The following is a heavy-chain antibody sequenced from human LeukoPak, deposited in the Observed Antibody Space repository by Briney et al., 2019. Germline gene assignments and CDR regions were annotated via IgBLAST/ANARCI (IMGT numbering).Heavy chain of an antibody. J-gene: IGHJ6*04. CDR1: GFAFSSYE. V-gene: IGHV3-48*03. Sequence: PGGSLRLSCAAAGFAFSSYEMNWVRQAPGKGLEWVSYISSSGSTIYYADSVKGRFTISRDNAQNSLYLQMNRLRAEDTAVYYCAELGITMIGGVWGKGTTVTISS. CDR2: ISSSGSTI. CDR3: AELGITMIGGV. D-gene: IGHD3-10*02.